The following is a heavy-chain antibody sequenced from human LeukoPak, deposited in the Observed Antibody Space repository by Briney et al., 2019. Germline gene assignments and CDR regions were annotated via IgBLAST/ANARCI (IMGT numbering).Heavy chain of an antibody. CDR2: INPNSGGT. Sequence: ASVKVSCTASGYIFTGYYIHWVRQAPGQGLEWMGWINPNSGGTNYAQKFKGRVTITRDTSNSTAYLELSRLRSDDTAVYYCARDSPLDYGDYGIDYWGQGTRVTLSS. J-gene: IGHJ4*02. CDR3: ARDSPLDYGDYGIDY. V-gene: IGHV1-2*02. CDR1: GYIFTGYY. D-gene: IGHD4-17*01.